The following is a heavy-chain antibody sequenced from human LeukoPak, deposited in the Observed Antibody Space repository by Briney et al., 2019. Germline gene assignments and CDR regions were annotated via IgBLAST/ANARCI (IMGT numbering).Heavy chain of an antibody. D-gene: IGHD3-22*01. V-gene: IGHV4-34*01. Sequence: SETLSPTCAVYGGSFSGYYWGWIRQPPGKGLEWIGEINHSGSTNYNPSLKSRVTISVDTSKNQFSLKLSSVTAADTAVYYCARSRYDSSGYDYWGQGTLVTVSS. CDR2: INHSGST. J-gene: IGHJ4*02. CDR1: GGSFSGYY. CDR3: ARSRYDSSGYDY.